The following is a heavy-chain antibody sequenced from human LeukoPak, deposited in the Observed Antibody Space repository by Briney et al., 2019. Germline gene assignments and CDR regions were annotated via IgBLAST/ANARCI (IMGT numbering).Heavy chain of an antibody. D-gene: IGHD3-3*01. V-gene: IGHV3-49*03. CDR1: GSTFGDYA. CDR2: VRSKANGGTT. Sequence: PGRSLRLSCTASGSTFGDYAMSWFRQAPGKGLEWVGFVRSKANGGTTEYAASVKGRFTISRDDSKSIAYLQMNSLKTEDTAVYYCTRGNDFWRGCYYYMDVWGKGTTVTVS. CDR3: TRGNDFWRGCYYYMDV. J-gene: IGHJ6*03.